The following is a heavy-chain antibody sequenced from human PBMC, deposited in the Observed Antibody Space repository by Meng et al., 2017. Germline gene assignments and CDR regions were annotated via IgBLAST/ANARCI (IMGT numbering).Heavy chain of an antibody. Sequence: SVKVSCKASGGIFSSYAISWVRQAPGQGLEWMGGIIPIFGTANYAQKFQGRVMITTDESANTAHMEPISLRSEDTAGFYCAWVLSGWHLGYYYGLDVWGQGTTVTVSS. D-gene: IGHD6-19*01. CDR3: AWVLSGWHLGYYYGLDV. V-gene: IGHV1-69*05. CDR2: IIPIFGTA. J-gene: IGHJ6*02. CDR1: GGIFSSYA.